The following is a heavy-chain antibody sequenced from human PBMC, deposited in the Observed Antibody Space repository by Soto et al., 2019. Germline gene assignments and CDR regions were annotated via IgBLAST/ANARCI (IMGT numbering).Heavy chain of an antibody. V-gene: IGHV4-4*02. Sequence: SETLSLTCAVSGGSISSSNWWSWVRQPPGKGLEWIGEIYHSGSTNYNPSLKSRVTISVDKSKNQFSLKLSSVTAADTAVYYCASYAGAAAGTSWFDPWGQGTLVTVSS. D-gene: IGHD6-13*01. CDR3: ASYAGAAAGTSWFDP. CDR1: GGSISSSNW. CDR2: IYHSGST. J-gene: IGHJ5*02.